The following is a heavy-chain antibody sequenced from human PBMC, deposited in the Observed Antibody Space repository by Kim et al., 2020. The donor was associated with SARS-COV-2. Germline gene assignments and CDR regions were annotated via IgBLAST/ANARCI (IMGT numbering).Heavy chain of an antibody. CDR3: ARVYGVTVYGMDV. CDR2: IYTSGST. J-gene: IGHJ6*02. D-gene: IGHD4-17*01. V-gene: IGHV4-61*02. Sequence: SETLSLTCTVSGGSISSVSYYWSWIRQPAGKGLEWIGRIYTSGSTNYNPSLKSRVTISVDTSKNQFSLKLSSVTAADTAVYYCARVYGVTVYGMDVWGQGTTVTVSS. CDR1: GGSISSVSYY.